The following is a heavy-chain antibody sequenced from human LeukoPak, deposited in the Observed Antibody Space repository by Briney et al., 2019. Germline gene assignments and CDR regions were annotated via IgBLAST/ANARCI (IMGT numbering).Heavy chain of an antibody. CDR3: ARGWNIVVVPAGAYESYFDY. CDR1: GGTFSSYA. V-gene: IGHV1-69*01. Sequence: SVKVSCKASGGTFSSYAISWLRQAPGQGLEWMGGIIPIFGTSNYAQKFQGRVTITADESTSTAYMELSSLRSEATDVYYCARGWNIVVVPAGAYESYFDYWGQGTLVTVSS. CDR2: IIPIFGTS. D-gene: IGHD2-2*01. J-gene: IGHJ4*02.